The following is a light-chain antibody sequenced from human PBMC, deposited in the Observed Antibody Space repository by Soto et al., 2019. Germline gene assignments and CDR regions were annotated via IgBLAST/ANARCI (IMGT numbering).Light chain of an antibody. J-gene: IGKJ1*01. CDR3: QQYSNWWS. V-gene: IGKV3-15*01. Sequence: EILMAQSPATLSVSPGERATLSCRASHSVSSNLAWYQQKPGQAPRLLIYGASTRATGVPARFSGSGSGTEFTLTFTSLQSEDFAIYYCQQYSNWWSFGQGTKV. CDR1: HSVSSN. CDR2: GAS.